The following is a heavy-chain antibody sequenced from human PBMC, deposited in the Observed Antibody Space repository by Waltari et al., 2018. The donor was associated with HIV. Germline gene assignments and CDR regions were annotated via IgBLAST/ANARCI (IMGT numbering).Heavy chain of an antibody. V-gene: IGHV3-30*02. CDR1: GFTFSSYG. D-gene: IGHD3-10*01. CDR2: IRYDGSNK. CDR3: AKDCVYYGSGSYTDY. Sequence: QVQLVESGGGVVQPGGSLRLSCAASGFTFSSYGMHWVRQAPGKGLEWVAFIRYDGSNKYDADSVKGRFTISRDNSKNTLYLQMNSLRAEDTAVYYCAKDCVYYGSGSYTDYWGQGTLVTVSS. J-gene: IGHJ4*02.